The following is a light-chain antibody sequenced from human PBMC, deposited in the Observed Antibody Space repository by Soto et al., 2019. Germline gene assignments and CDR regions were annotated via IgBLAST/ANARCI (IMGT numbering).Light chain of an antibody. J-gene: IGKJ5*01. CDR2: DAS. CDR3: QQFNSYPIT. CDR1: QGISSA. Sequence: AIQLTQSPSSLSASVGDRVTITCRASQGISSALAWYQQKPGKAPKLLIYDASSLESGVPSRFSGSGSGTDYTLTISSLQPEDFATYYCQQFNSYPITFGQGTRLEIK. V-gene: IGKV1-13*02.